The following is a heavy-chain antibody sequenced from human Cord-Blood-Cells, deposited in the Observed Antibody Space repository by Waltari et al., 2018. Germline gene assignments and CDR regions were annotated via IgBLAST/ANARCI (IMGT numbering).Heavy chain of an antibody. Sequence: QVQLVQSGAEVKKPGASVKVSCKASGYTFTGYYMHWVRQAPGQGLEWMGWINPNSGGTNYAQKFQGRVTMTRDTSISTAYMELSRLRSDDTAVYYCARFPYYGSGSYAFDIWGQGTMVTVSS. CDR2: INPNSGGT. D-gene: IGHD3-10*01. CDR3: ARFPYYGSGSYAFDI. J-gene: IGHJ3*02. V-gene: IGHV1-2*02. CDR1: GYTFTGYY.